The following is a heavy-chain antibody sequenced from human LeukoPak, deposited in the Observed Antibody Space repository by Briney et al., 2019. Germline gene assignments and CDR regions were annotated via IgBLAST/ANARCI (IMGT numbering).Heavy chain of an antibody. CDR2: MNPNSGNT. V-gene: IGHV1-8*03. CDR3: ARGPTYDFWTYGWFDP. J-gene: IGHJ5*02. Sequence: ASVKVSCKASGYTFTGYYMHWVRQAPGQGLEWMGWMNPNSGNTGYAQKFQGRVTITRNTSISTAYMELSSLRSEDTAVYYCARGPTYDFWTYGWFDPWGQGTLVTVSS. CDR1: GYTFTGYY. D-gene: IGHD3-3*01.